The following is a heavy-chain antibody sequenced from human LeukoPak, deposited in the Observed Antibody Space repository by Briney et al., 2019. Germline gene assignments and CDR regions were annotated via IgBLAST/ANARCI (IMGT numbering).Heavy chain of an antibody. CDR2: IGGSGGGT. Sequence: GGSLRLSCAASGFSVSSNYMSWVRQAPGKGLEWVSSIGGSGGGTYYADSVKGRFTISRDNSKNTLYLQMNSLRAEDTAVYYCAKSQSHFVVVVAAITPEYWGQGTLVTVSS. J-gene: IGHJ4*02. V-gene: IGHV3-23*01. CDR1: GFSVSSNY. CDR3: AKSQSHFVVVVAAITPEY. D-gene: IGHD2-15*01.